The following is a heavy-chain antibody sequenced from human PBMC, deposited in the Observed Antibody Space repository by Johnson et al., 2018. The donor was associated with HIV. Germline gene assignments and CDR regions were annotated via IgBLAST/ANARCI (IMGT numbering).Heavy chain of an antibody. CDR1: GFTFSSYA. Sequence: QVQLVESGGGVVQPGRSLRLSCAASGFTFSSYAMHWVRQAPAKGLEWVAVISYDGSDKDYADSVKGRFTISRDSSKNTLFLQMNSLRVEDTAVYYCATCSDQVLLGGDAFDIWGQGTMVTVSS. D-gene: IGHD3-16*01. V-gene: IGHV3-30*04. CDR2: ISYDGSDK. CDR3: ATCSDQVLLGGDAFDI. J-gene: IGHJ3*02.